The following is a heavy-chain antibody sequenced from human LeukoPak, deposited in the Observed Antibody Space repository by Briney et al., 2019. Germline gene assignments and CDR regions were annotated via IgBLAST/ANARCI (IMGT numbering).Heavy chain of an antibody. Sequence: SETLSLTCTVSGGFISSYYWSWIRQPPGKGLEWIGHIYYSGSTNYNPSLKSRVTISIDTSKNQFSLRLSSVTAADTAVYYCARGGSSLPFDYWGQGTLVTVSS. J-gene: IGHJ4*02. V-gene: IGHV4-59*01. CDR3: ARGGSSLPFDY. D-gene: IGHD2-15*01. CDR2: IYYSGST. CDR1: GGFISSYY.